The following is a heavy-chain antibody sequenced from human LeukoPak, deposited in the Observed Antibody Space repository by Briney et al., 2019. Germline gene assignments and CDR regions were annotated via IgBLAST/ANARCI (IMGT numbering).Heavy chain of an antibody. CDR2: IYYSGST. CDR1: GGSISSYY. J-gene: IGHJ4*02. Sequence: PSETLSLTCTVSGGSISSYYWSWIRQPPGKGLEWIGYIYYSGSTNYNPSLKSRVTISVDTSKNQFSLKLSSVTAADTAVYYCARLPISGSFYYFDYWGQGTLVTVSS. V-gene: IGHV4-59*08. CDR3: ARLPISGSFYYFDY. D-gene: IGHD1-26*01.